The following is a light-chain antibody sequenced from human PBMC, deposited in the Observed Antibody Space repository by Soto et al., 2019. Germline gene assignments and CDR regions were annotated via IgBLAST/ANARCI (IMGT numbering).Light chain of an antibody. Sequence: EIVLTHSPGTLSLSPWEIATLSCRASQSVSSSYLAWYQQKPGQAPRLLIYDASTRATGFPARFRGSGSGTEFTLTISGLQSEDFAVYYCLQYNNCPRTFGQGTKVDIK. CDR1: QSVSSSY. CDR3: LQYNNCPRT. CDR2: DAS. J-gene: IGKJ1*01. V-gene: IGKV3-15*01.